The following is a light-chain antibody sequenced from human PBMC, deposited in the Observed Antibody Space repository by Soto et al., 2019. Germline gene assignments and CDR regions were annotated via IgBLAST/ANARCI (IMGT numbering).Light chain of an antibody. CDR2: DVT. Sequence: QSALTQPASVSGSPGRSVTISCTGTSSDVGDFNYVSWYQHLPGRAPKLIIYDVTNRPSGISYRFSASKSGRMASLTISGLQAEDEAYYYCSSYSSSTTHVVFGGGTKLTVL. CDR3: SSYSSSTTHVV. CDR1: SSDVGDFNY. J-gene: IGLJ2*01. V-gene: IGLV2-14*03.